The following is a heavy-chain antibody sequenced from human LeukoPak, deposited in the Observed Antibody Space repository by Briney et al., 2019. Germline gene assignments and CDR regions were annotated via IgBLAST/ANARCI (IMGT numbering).Heavy chain of an antibody. CDR3: ARQEQWELLFDY. D-gene: IGHD1-26*01. J-gene: IGHJ4*02. CDR2: IYYSGST. V-gene: IGHV4-59*08. CDR1: GGSLSSYY. Sequence: SETLSLTCTVSGGSLSSYYWSWIRQPPGKGLEWIGYIYYSGSTNYNPSLKSRVTISVDTPKNQFSLKLSSVTAADTAVYYCARQEQWELLFDYWGQGTLVTVSS.